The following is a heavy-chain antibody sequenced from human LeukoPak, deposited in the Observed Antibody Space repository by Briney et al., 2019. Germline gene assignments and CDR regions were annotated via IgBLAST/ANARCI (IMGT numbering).Heavy chain of an antibody. CDR1: GYTFTSYE. CDR3: ARDFLDSSGYVPHYRPDALIDI. Sequence: ASVKVSCKASGYTFTSYEINWVRQATGQGLEWMGWMSPNSGNTGYAQKFQGRVTMTRNTSISTAYMELSSLRSEDTAVYYCARDFLDSSGYVPHYRPDALIDIWGQGTMVTVSS. V-gene: IGHV1-8*01. J-gene: IGHJ3*02. D-gene: IGHD3-22*01. CDR2: MSPNSGNT.